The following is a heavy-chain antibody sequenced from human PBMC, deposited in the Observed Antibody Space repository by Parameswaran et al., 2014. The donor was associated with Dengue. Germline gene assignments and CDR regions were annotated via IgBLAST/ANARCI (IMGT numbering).Heavy chain of an antibody. Sequence: PGASVKVSCKTSGGTFSRYAINWVRQAPGQGLEWMGGIIPIFGTTNYAQKFQGRVTITADESTSTAYMELSSLRSEDTAVYYCARGRWLQFGWFDPWGQGTLVTVSS. D-gene: IGHD5-24*01. CDR3: ARGRWLQFGWFDP. CDR2: IIPIFGTT. V-gene: IGHV1-69*13. J-gene: IGHJ5*02. CDR1: GGTFSRYA.